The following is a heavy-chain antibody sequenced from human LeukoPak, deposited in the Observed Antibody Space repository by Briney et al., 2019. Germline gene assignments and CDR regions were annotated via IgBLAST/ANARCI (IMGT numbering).Heavy chain of an antibody. J-gene: IGHJ4*02. CDR3: ARDKVVGATHFDY. CDR2: IKQDGSEK. CDR1: GFTFSSYW. Sequence: GGSLRLSCAASGFTFSSYWMSWVRQAPGKGLEWVANIKQDGSEKYYVDSVKGRFTISRDNAKNSLYLQMNSLRAEDTAVYYCARDKVVGATHFDYWGQGTLVTVSA. D-gene: IGHD1-26*01. V-gene: IGHV3-7*01.